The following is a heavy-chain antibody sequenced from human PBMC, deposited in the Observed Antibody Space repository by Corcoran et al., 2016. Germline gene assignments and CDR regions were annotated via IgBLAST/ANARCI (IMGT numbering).Heavy chain of an antibody. CDR1: GFTFSSYG. V-gene: IGHV3-30*18. CDR3: AKDENGSPFDY. Sequence: QVQLVESGGGVVQPGRSLRLSCAASGFTFSSYGMHWVRQAPGKGLEWVAVISYDGSNKYYADSVKGRFTISRDNSKNTLYLQMNSLRADDTAVYYCAKDENGSPFDYWGQGTLVTVSS. J-gene: IGHJ4*02. CDR2: ISYDGSNK.